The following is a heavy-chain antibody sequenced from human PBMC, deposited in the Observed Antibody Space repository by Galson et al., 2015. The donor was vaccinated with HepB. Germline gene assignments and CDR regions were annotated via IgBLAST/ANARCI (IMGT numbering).Heavy chain of an antibody. CDR2: ISGSGVRT. CDR3: LGYSTIDY. V-gene: IGHV3-23*01. D-gene: IGHD3-22*01. CDR1: GFTFSSYA. Sequence: SLRLSCAASGFTFSSYAMSWVRQAPGKGLEWVSLISGSGVRTYYADSVKGRFTISRDNSKNTVYLQMNSLRAEDTAVYYCLGYSTIDYWGQGTLVTVSS. J-gene: IGHJ4*02.